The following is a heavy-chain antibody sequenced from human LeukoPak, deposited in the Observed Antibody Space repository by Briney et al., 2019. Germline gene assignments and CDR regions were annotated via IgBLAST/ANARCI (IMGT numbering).Heavy chain of an antibody. Sequence: ASVKVSCKASGYTFTGYYMHWVRQAPGQGLEWMGWINPNSGGTNYAQKFQGRVTMTRDTSNSTAYMELSRLRSDDTAVYYCASRSIVVVPAALSLAYMDVWGKGTTVTVSS. CDR1: GYTFTGYY. CDR3: ASRSIVVVPAALSLAYMDV. V-gene: IGHV1-2*02. D-gene: IGHD2-2*01. J-gene: IGHJ6*03. CDR2: INPNSGGT.